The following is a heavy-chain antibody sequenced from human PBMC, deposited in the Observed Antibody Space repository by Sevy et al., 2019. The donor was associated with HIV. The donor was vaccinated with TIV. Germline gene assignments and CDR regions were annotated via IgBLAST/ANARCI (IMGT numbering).Heavy chain of an antibody. V-gene: IGHV1-69*13. CDR2: IIPIFGTA. CDR1: GGTFSSYA. CDR3: ARMGTYYYDSSGYLTTLDY. D-gene: IGHD3-22*01. J-gene: IGHJ4*02. Sequence: ASVKVSCKASGGTFSSYAISWVRQAPGQGLEWMGGIIPIFGTANYAQKFQGRVTITADEFTSTAYRELSSLRSEDTAVYYCARMGTYYYDSSGYLTTLDYWGQGTLVTVSS.